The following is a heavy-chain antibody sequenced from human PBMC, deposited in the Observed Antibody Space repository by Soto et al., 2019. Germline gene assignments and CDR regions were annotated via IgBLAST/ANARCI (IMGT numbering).Heavy chain of an antibody. CDR1: GFSLSTSGVG. J-gene: IGHJ6*03. D-gene: IGHD2-2*01. Sequence: QITLKESGPTLVKPTQTLTLTCTFSGFSLSTSGVGVGWIRQPPGKALEWLALIYWDDAKRYSPSLKSRLTITKDTSKNQVVLTMTNMDPVDTATYYGAHKVSYPLLGYYYMDVWGKGTTVTVSS. CDR2: IYWDDAK. V-gene: IGHV2-5*02. CDR3: AHKVSYPLLGYYYMDV.